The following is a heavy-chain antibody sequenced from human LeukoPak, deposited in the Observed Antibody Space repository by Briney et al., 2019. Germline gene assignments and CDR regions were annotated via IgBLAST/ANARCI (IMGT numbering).Heavy chain of an antibody. CDR1: GFTFSSYA. Sequence: PGGSLRLSCAASGFTFSSYAMSWVRQAPGKGLEWVSAISGSGGSTYYADSVKGRFTISRDNSKNTLYLQMNSLRAEDTAVYYCAKGSYSGSCYVDLADFDYWGQGTLVTVSS. CDR2: ISGSGGST. CDR3: AKGSYSGSCYVDLADFDY. D-gene: IGHD1-26*01. J-gene: IGHJ4*02. V-gene: IGHV3-23*01.